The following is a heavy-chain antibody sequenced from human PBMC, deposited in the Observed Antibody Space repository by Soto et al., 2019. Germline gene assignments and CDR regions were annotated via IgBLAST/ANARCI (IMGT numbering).Heavy chain of an antibody. CDR3: AKEYYFGSGSYYPLDV. V-gene: IGHV3-30*18. J-gene: IGHJ6*02. Sequence: GGSLRLSCAASGFTFSTYGKHWVRQAPGKGLEWVAVISDDGSNKYYADSVKGRFTISRDNSKNTLYLQMNSLRAEDTAVYYCAKEYYFGSGSYYPLDVWGQGTTVTVSS. D-gene: IGHD3-10*01. CDR2: ISDDGSNK. CDR1: GFTFSTYG.